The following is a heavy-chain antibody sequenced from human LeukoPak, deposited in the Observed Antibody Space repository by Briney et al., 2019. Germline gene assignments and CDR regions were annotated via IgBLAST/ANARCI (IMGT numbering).Heavy chain of an antibody. CDR1: RFTFPSYS. CDR2: ITSSSSYI. Sequence: GGSLRLSCAASRFTFPSYSMNWVRQAPGKGLEWVSSITSSSSYISYADSVKGRFTISRDNAKKSLNLQMNSLRAEDTAVSYCASSTLSGIGVFDIWGQGTMVTVSS. D-gene: IGHD2/OR15-2a*01. J-gene: IGHJ3*02. V-gene: IGHV3-21*01. CDR3: ASSTLSGIGVFDI.